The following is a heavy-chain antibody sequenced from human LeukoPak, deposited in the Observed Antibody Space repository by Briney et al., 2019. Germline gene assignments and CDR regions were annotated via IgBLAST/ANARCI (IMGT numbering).Heavy chain of an antibody. D-gene: IGHD2-15*01. CDR3: AREMCSGGSCYFDY. CDR2: ISSDGDKN. V-gene: IGHV3-30-3*01. Sequence: GGSLRLSCAASGFTFSSYAMHWVRQAPGKGLEWVALISSDGDKNYYADSVKGRFTISRDNSKNTLYLQMNSLRPEDTAVYYCAREMCSGGSCYFDYWGQGTLVTVSS. CDR1: GFTFSSYA. J-gene: IGHJ4*02.